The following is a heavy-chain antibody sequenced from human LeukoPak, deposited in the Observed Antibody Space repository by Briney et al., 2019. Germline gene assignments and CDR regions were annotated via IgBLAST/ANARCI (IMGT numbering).Heavy chain of an antibody. Sequence: GGSLRLPCAASGFTFSSYSMNWVRQAPGKGLEWVSAITATSSSTHDADSVQGRFTISRDNSKNTLYLQMNSLSSEDAALYYCAKLFESGTYNNFFHYWGQGTLVTVSS. V-gene: IGHV3-23*01. CDR2: ITATSSST. CDR1: GFTFSSYS. J-gene: IGHJ4*02. CDR3: AKLFESGTYNNFFHY. D-gene: IGHD3-10*01.